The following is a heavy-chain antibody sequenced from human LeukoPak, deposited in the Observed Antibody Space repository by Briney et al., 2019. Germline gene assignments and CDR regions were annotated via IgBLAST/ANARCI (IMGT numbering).Heavy chain of an antibody. Sequence: GGSLRLSCAASAFTFSNYAMHWVRQAPGKGLEWVAVISYDGSDKYYADSVKGRFTISRDNSKNTLYLQMNSLRAEDTAVYYCAGVVEGGGYYLTYYYYGMDVWGQGTTVSVSS. D-gene: IGHD3-3*01. J-gene: IGHJ6*02. V-gene: IGHV3-30*04. CDR3: AGVVEGGGYYLTYYYYGMDV. CDR2: ISYDGSDK. CDR1: AFTFSNYA.